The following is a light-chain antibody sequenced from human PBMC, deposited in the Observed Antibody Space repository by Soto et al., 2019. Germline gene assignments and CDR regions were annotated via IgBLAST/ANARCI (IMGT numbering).Light chain of an antibody. CDR1: QSVSRSY. CDR2: GAS. V-gene: IGKV3-20*01. J-gene: IGKJ2*01. CDR3: QHFDSSSYT. Sequence: EIVLTQSPGTLSLSPGERATLSCRASQSVSRSYLAWYQQKPGQAPRLLIYGASTRATGLPARFSGSGSGTEFTLTISSLQSEDFAVYYCQHFDSSSYTFGQGTKLEI.